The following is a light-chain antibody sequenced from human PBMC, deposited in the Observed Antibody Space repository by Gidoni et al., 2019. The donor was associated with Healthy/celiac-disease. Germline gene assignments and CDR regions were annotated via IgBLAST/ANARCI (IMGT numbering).Light chain of an antibody. CDR2: DAS. J-gene: IGKJ1*01. CDR1: QSVSSN. CDR3: QQYNNWPPWT. Sequence: EIVLTQSPATLSVSPGERATLSCRASQSVSSNLAWYQQKPGQAPRLLIYDASTRATGIPARFSGSGSGTEFTRTISSLQSEDFAVYYCQQYNNWPPWTFGQGTKVEFK. V-gene: IGKV3-15*01.